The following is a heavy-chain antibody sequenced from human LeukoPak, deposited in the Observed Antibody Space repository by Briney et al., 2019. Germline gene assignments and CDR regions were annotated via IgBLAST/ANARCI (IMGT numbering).Heavy chain of an antibody. CDR2: ISYDGSNK. V-gene: IGHV3-30*04. Sequence: PGRSLRLSCAASGFTFSSYAMHWVRQAPGKGPEWVAVISYDGSNKYYADSVKGRFTISRDNSKNTLYLQMNSLRAEDTAVYYCARSFGGRTIVAGAYVWGQGTMVTVSS. D-gene: IGHD6-13*01. J-gene: IGHJ3*01. CDR1: GFTFSSYA. CDR3: ARSFGGRTIVAGAYV.